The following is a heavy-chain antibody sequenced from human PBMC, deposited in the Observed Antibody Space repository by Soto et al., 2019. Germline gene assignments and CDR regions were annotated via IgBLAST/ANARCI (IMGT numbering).Heavy chain of an antibody. CDR2: VYYNGNA. CDR1: RGSVNSGSYY. V-gene: IGHV4-61*03. CDR3: ARLYYSAHSGSYYFDH. Sequence: QVQLQESGPGLVKPSETLSLTCTASRGSVNSGSYYWSWIRQPPGKGLEWIGHVYYNGNAKYNPSLKSRVTMSVDTSKNYFSLRLNSETAADTAVYYCARLYYSAHSGSYYFDHWGQGTPVTVS. D-gene: IGHD1-26*01. J-gene: IGHJ4*02.